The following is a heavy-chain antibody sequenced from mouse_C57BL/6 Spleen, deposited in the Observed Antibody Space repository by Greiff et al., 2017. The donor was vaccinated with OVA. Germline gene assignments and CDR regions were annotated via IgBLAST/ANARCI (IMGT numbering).Heavy chain of an antibody. CDR2: IDPETGGT. D-gene: IGHD4-1*01. CDR3: TRGDLTGTRSFDY. CDR1: GYTFTDYE. V-gene: IGHV1-15*01. J-gene: IGHJ2*01. Sequence: QVQLQQSGAELVRPGASVTLSCKASGYTFTDYEMHWVKQTPVHGLEWIGAIDPETGGTAYNQKFKGKAILTADKSSSTAYMELRSLTSEDSAVYYCTRGDLTGTRSFDYWGQGTTLTVSS.